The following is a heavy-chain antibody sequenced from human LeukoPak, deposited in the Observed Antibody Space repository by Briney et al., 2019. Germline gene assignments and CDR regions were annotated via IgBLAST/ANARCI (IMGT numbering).Heavy chain of an antibody. V-gene: IGHV4-38-2*02. D-gene: IGHD3-22*01. CDR2: IFHSGST. Sequence: SETLSLTCTVSGYSISSGYYWGWIRQPPGKGLEWIGSIFHSGSTYYSPSLNPSFESRVTLSLDAPKNQFSMNLTSVTAADTATYYCASPLRGYYGSAKGVWGQGIMV. CDR1: GYSISSGYY. CDR3: ASPLRGYYGSAKGV. J-gene: IGHJ4*02.